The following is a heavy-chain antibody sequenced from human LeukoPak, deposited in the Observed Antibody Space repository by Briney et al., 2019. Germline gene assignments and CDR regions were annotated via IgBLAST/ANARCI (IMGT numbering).Heavy chain of an antibody. J-gene: IGHJ6*02. CDR3: ARDRTHSSGWYGYYYYGMDV. CDR2: IYYSGST. V-gene: IGHV4-59*01. Sequence: SETLSLTCTVSGGSISSYYWSWIRQPPGKGLEWIGYIYYSGSTNYNPSLKSRVTISVDTSKNQFSLKLSSVTAADTAVYYCARDRTHSSGWYGYYYYGMDVWGQGTTVTVSS. CDR1: GGSISSYY. D-gene: IGHD6-13*01.